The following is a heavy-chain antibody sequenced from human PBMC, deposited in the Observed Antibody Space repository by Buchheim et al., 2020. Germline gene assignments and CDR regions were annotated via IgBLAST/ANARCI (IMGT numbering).Heavy chain of an antibody. J-gene: IGHJ4*02. D-gene: IGHD1-1*01. CDR1: GGSIINNYYF. CDR2: IYYSGSA. Sequence: QLQPQESGPGLVKPSETLSLTCTVSGGSIINNYYFWAWVRQPPGKGLEWIGIIYYSGSAHYNPSLKSRVTMSVDTSNNQFSLKLTSVTAADTAIYYCARHRGGYVGYFDQWGQGTL. CDR3: ARHRGGYVGYFDQ. V-gene: IGHV4-39*01.